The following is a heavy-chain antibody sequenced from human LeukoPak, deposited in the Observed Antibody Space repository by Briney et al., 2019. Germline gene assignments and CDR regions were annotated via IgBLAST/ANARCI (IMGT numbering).Heavy chain of an antibody. CDR2: IYPGDSDA. CDR3: ARGPGYFDY. CDR1: GYSFTRYW. V-gene: IGHV5-51*01. Sequence: GESPKISCKGSGYSFTRYWVGWVRQLPGEGLEWMGIIYPGDSDARYSPSFQGQVTISADKSISTAYLQWSSLKASDTAMYYCARGPGYFDYWGQGTLVTVSS. J-gene: IGHJ4*02.